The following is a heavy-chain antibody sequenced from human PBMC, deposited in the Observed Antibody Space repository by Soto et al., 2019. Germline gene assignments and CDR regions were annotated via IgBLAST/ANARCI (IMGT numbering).Heavy chain of an antibody. V-gene: IGHV3-66*01. D-gene: IGHD6-6*01. CDR3: ARDIEYSSSSYFDY. J-gene: IGHJ4*02. Sequence: GGSLRLSCAASGFTVSSNYMSWVRQAPGKGLEWVSVIYSGGSTYYADSGKGRFTISRDNSKNTLYLQMNSLRAEDTAVYYCARDIEYSSSSYFDYWGQGTLVTVSS. CDR1: GFTVSSNY. CDR2: IYSGGST.